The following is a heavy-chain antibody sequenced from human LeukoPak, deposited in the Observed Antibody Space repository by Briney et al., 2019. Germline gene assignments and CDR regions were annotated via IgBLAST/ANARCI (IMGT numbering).Heavy chain of an antibody. Sequence: KPSETLSLTCTVSGGSITSSSYYWGWIRQPPGKGLEWIGSIYYSGSTYYNPSLKSRVTISVDTSKNQFSLKLSSVTAADTAVYYCARDCSGGSCYFDPWGQGTLVTVSS. J-gene: IGHJ5*02. D-gene: IGHD2-15*01. V-gene: IGHV4-39*07. CDR2: IYYSGST. CDR1: GGSITSSSYY. CDR3: ARDCSGGSCYFDP.